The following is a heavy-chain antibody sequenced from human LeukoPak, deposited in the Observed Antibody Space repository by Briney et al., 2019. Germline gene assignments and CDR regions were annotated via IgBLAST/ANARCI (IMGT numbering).Heavy chain of an antibody. J-gene: IGHJ4*02. Sequence: GGSLRLSCVASGFTFSAYGLHWVRQAPGKGLEWVAVISNDGVEKYYADSVRGRFTISRDNSKNTLFLQMNNLRVDDTAVYYCARRKGFGEGYFDSWGQGTLVTVSS. CDR1: GFTFSAYG. V-gene: IGHV3-30*03. D-gene: IGHD3-10*01. CDR3: ARRKGFGEGYFDS. CDR2: ISNDGVEK.